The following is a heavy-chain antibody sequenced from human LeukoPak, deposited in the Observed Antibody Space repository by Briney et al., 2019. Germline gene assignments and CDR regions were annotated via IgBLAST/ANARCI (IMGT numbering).Heavy chain of an antibody. V-gene: IGHV3-74*01. CDR2: INSDGSST. J-gene: IGHJ6*02. Sequence: GGSLRLSCAASGFTFSSYWMHWVRHAPGKGLVWVSRINSDGSSTSYADSVKGRFTISRDNAKNTLYLQMNSLRAEDTAVYYCARVRSGSSAGNYGMDVWGQGTTVTVSS. D-gene: IGHD1-26*01. CDR3: ARVRSGSSAGNYGMDV. CDR1: GFTFSSYW.